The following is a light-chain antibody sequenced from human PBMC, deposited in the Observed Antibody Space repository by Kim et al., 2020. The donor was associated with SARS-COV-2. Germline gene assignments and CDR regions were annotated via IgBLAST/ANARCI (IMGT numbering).Light chain of an antibody. CDR3: QQYGSSPLT. Sequence: EIVLTQSPGTLSLSPGERATLSCRASQSVSNNYLAWYQQKPGQAPRLLIYGASSRATGIPDRFSGSGSGTDFTLTINGLEPEDFAVYYCQQYGSSPLTFGGGTKVDIK. CDR1: QSVSNNY. CDR2: GAS. V-gene: IGKV3-20*01. J-gene: IGKJ4*01.